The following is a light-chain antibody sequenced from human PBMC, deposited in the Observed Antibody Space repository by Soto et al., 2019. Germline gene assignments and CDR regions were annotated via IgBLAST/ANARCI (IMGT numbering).Light chain of an antibody. CDR2: KAS. CDR1: QSISSS. V-gene: IGKV1-5*03. J-gene: IGKJ1*01. Sequence: DIQMTQSPSTLSASVGDRVTITCRASQSISSSLAWYQQKPGKAPKLLIYKASTLKSGVPSRFSGSGSGTEFTLTISSLQPDDFATYYCQQYHTYKTFGQGTKVDI. CDR3: QQYHTYKT.